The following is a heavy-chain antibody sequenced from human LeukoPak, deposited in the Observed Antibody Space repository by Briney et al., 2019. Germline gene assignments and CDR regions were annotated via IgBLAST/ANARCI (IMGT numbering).Heavy chain of an antibody. V-gene: IGHV4-59*01. J-gene: IGHJ4*02. CDR1: GGSISSYY. Sequence: SETLSLTCTVSGGSISSYYWSWIRQPPGKGLEWIGYIYYSGSTNYNPSLKSRVTISVDTSKNQFSLKLSSVTAADTAVYYCAVIPGYSSGWYENWGQGTLVTVSS. CDR3: AVIPGYSSGWYEN. D-gene: IGHD6-19*01. CDR2: IYYSGST.